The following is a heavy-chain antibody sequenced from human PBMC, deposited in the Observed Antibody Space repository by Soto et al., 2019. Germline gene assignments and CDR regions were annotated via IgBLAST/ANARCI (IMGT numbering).Heavy chain of an antibody. D-gene: IGHD4-17*01. Sequence: QTLSLTCAISGDSVSSNSAAWNWIRQSPSRGLEWLGRTYYRSKWYNDYAVSVKSRITINPDTSKNQFSLQLNSVTPEDTAVYYCAVTTFRYYYYGMDVWGQGTKVTVSS. CDR3: AVTTFRYYYYGMDV. CDR1: GDSVSSNSAA. CDR2: TYYRSKWYN. J-gene: IGHJ6*02. V-gene: IGHV6-1*01.